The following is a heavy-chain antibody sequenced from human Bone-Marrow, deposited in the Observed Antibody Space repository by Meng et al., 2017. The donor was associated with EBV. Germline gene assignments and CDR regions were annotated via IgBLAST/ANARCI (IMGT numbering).Heavy chain of an antibody. Sequence: VALLLLGGGLVMYGGFVRFSCAALGFTGRCKYIGWVRESAGKGLECVSVMYSGGDTHYTDSVKGRFTISRDNSKNTLYLQMNNLRAEETAVYYCGTAETRYWFDPWGQGTLVTVSS. CDR3: GTAETRYWFDP. V-gene: IGHV3-53*01. CDR2: MYSGGDT. J-gene: IGHJ5*02. CDR1: GFTGRCKY.